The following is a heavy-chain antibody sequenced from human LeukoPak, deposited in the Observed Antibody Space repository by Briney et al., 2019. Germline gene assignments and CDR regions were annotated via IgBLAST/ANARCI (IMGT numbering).Heavy chain of an antibody. J-gene: IGHJ5*02. V-gene: IGHV1-69*13. CDR3: ARVDRRWFDP. CDR1: GGTFSSYA. Sequence: ASVKVSCKDSGGTFSSYAISWVRQAPGQGLEWMGGIIPIFGTANYAQKFQGRVTITADESTSTAYMELSSLRSEDTAVYYCARVDRRWFDPWGQGTLVTVSS. CDR2: IIPIFGTA. D-gene: IGHD3-22*01.